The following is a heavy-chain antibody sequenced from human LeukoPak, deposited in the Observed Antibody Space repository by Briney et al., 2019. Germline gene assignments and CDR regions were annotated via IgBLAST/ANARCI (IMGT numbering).Heavy chain of an antibody. J-gene: IGHJ5*02. CDR3: TPYMTATGIGGGWFDP. Sequence: GGSLRLSCAASGLTFSGSDIHWVRQASVKGLEWVGRITNKADGYAPAFDASVKGRFTISRDESKNTVYLQMNSLKTEDTAVYYCTPYMTATGIGGGWFDPWGQGTLVTVSS. V-gene: IGHV3-73*01. CDR2: ITNKADGYAP. CDR1: GLTFSGSD. D-gene: IGHD2-21*02.